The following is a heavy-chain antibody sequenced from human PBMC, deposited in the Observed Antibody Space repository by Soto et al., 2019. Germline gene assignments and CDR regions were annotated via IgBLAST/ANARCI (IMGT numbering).Heavy chain of an antibody. Sequence: PSETLSLTCTVAGDSISSNNNDWSWIRQPPGEGLEWIGFISYSGTTSYSPSLKSRVAISLDTSKNQFSLSLSSVTAADTAVYYCARGRGYSYGLDPWGQGTLVTVSS. J-gene: IGHJ5*02. CDR1: GDSISSNNND. CDR3: ARGRGYSYGLDP. CDR2: ISYSGTT. D-gene: IGHD5-18*01. V-gene: IGHV4-30-4*01.